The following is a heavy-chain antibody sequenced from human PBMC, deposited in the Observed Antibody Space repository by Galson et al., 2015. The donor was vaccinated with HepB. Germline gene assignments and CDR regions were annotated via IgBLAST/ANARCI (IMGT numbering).Heavy chain of an antibody. CDR1: GFTFSSYA. V-gene: IGHV3-23*01. J-gene: IGHJ4*02. CDR3: ARLPGGTTVVTPSPFDY. D-gene: IGHD4-23*01. CDR2: ISGSGGST. Sequence: SLRLSCAASGFTFSSYAMSWVRQAPGKGLEWVSAISGSGGSTYYADSVKGRFTISRDNSKNTLYLQMNSLRAEDTAVYYCARLPGGTTVVTPSPFDYWGQGTLVTVSS.